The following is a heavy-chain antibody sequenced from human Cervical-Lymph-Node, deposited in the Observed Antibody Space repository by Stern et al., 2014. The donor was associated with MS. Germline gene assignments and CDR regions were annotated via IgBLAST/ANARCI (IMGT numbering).Heavy chain of an antibody. V-gene: IGHV1-18*01. CDR3: ARGEWGSSSDWFDP. CDR2: ISAYNGTT. J-gene: IGHJ5*02. Sequence: QVQLVQPGAEVKKPGASVKVSCKASGYTFTSYGISWVRQAPGQGLEWMGWISAYNGTTNYAPELQGRGSMTTDASASTAFMELRSVRSDDTAVYYCARGEWGSSSDWFDPWGQGTLVTVSS. CDR1: GYTFTSYG. D-gene: IGHD6-6*01.